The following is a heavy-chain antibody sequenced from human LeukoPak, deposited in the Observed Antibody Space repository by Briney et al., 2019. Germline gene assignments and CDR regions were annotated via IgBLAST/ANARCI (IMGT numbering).Heavy chain of an antibody. D-gene: IGHD4-17*01. CDR3: ARDDYCNGDKCVSLGGFDV. CDR1: GYTFSSYL. CDR2: ISGHNGNT. V-gene: IGHV1-18*01. Sequence: GASVTVSCKASGYTFSSYLISWVRQVPGQGLEWMGWISGHNGNTDLAQKFKDRVALTTDTSTNTIHMELRSLTSDDTAVYFCARDDYCNGDKCVSLGGFDVWGQGTTIIVSS. J-gene: IGHJ3*01.